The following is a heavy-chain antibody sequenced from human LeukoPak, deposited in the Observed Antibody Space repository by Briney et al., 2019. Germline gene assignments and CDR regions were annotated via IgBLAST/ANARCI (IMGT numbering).Heavy chain of an antibody. J-gene: IGHJ4*02. CDR2: IFHSGST. Sequence: SGTLSLTCTVSSDSIFTSNWWSWVRQPPGKGLEWIGQIFHSGSTSYSPSLKSRVTISMDKSKNQISLRLTSVTAADTAVYYCARGRFLEWFDILPPFDYWGQGTLVTVSS. CDR3: ARGRFLEWFDILPPFDY. V-gene: IGHV4-4*02. CDR1: SDSIFTSNW. D-gene: IGHD3-3*01.